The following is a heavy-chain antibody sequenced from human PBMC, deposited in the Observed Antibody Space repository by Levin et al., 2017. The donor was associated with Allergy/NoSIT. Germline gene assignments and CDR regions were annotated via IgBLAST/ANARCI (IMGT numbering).Heavy chain of an antibody. J-gene: IGHJ4*02. CDR2: ISASGSPT. CDR1: GFTFEIYG. CDR3: ARGLFDF. D-gene: IGHD5-12*01. V-gene: IGHV3-48*04. Sequence: ASVKVSCSVSGFTFEIYGMNWVRQAPGKRLEWVSHISASGSPTYYADPVRGRFTISRDNAKQSLYLQMTSLRVEDTAVYYCARGLFDFWGQGALVTVSS.